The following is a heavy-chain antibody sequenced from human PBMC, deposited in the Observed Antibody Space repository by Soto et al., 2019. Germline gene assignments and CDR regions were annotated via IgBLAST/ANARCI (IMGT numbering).Heavy chain of an antibody. CDR1: GYPVTAYY. CDR3: ARGGGVGVAGSAAFDM. J-gene: IGHJ3*02. D-gene: IGHD3-3*01. CDR2: INPATGAA. V-gene: IGHV1-2*02. Sequence: QLHLVQSGAVVKKPGASVTVSCSASGYPVTAYYMHWVRQAPGRGLEWMGGINPATGAAKYTQTFPGRGTMTRDTSTSTVFRELSGLTSEDTAVFYFARGGGVGVAGSAAFDMWGQGTLVTVSS.